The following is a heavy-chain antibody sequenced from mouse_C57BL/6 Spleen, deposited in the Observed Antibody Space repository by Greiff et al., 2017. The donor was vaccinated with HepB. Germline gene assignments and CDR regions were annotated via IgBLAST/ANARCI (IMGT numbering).Heavy chain of an antibody. D-gene: IGHD1-1*01. CDR2: INPNNGGT. Sequence: EVQLQQSGPELVKPGASVKIPCKASGYTFTDYNMDWVKQSHGKSLEWIGDINPNNGGTIYNQKFKGKATLTVDKSSSTAYMELRSLTSEDTAVYHCARGYYGRGWYFDVWGTGTTVTVSS. J-gene: IGHJ1*03. CDR1: GYTFTDYN. V-gene: IGHV1-18*01. CDR3: ARGYYGRGWYFDV.